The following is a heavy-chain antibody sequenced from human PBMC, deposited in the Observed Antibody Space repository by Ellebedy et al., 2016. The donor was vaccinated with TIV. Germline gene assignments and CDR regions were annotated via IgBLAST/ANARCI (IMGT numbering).Heavy chain of an antibody. CDR3: AKGSVWDLLLTCFDY. V-gene: IGHV3-21*04. Sequence: ETLSLTCAASGFTFSSYSMNWVRQAPGKGLEWVSSISSTSSYIYYADSVKGRFTISRDNSKNTLYLQMNTLRAEDTAVYYCAKGSVWDLLLTCFDYWGQGTLVTVSS. CDR1: GFTFSSYS. J-gene: IGHJ4*02. CDR2: ISSTSSYI. D-gene: IGHD1-26*01.